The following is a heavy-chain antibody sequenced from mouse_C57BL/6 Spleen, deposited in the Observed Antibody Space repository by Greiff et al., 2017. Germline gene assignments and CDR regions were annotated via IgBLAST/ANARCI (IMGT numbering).Heavy chain of an antibody. CDR3: ARYSLFYGSGYYDRDY. D-gene: IGHD1-1*01. V-gene: IGHV7-3*01. CDR2: FRNKANGYTT. Sequence: EVQVVESGGGLVQPGGSLSLSCAASGFTFTDYYMSWVRQPPGKALEWLGFFRNKANGYTTEYSASVKGRFTISRDNSQSILYLQMNALRAEDSATCYSARYSLFYGSGYYDRDYWGQGTSVTVSS. CDR1: GFTFTDYY. J-gene: IGHJ4*01.